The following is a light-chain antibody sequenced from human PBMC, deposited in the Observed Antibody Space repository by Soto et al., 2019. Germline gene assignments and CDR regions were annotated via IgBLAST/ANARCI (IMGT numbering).Light chain of an antibody. Sequence: QPVLTQSPSASASLGASVKLTCTLSSGHSSNAIAWHQQQPEKGPQYLMKLNSDGSHSTGDGIPDRFSGSSSGAERYLTISSLQSEDEAEYYCQTWGTGMGVFGGGTKLTVL. CDR3: QTWGTGMGV. J-gene: IGLJ3*02. CDR1: SGHSSNA. CDR2: LNSDGSH. V-gene: IGLV4-69*01.